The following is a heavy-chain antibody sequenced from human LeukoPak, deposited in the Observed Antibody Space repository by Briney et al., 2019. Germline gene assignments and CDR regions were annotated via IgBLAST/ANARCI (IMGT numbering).Heavy chain of an antibody. D-gene: IGHD3-10*01. CDR1: GDSISSNNYY. CDR3: ARCKDYYVSGSYYKTFDY. V-gene: IGHV4-39*07. J-gene: IGHJ4*02. CDR2: IPYGGST. Sequence: SETLSLTCTVSGDSISSNNYYWAWIRQPPGKGLEWIGSIPYGGSTYYNPSLKSRVTMSVDTSKNQFSLKLSSVTAADTAVYYCARCKDYYVSGSYYKTFDYWGQGTLVTVSS.